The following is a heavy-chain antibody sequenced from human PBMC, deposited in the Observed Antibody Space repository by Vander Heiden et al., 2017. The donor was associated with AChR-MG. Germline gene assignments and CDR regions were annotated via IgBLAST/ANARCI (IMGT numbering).Heavy chain of an antibody. CDR3: TFFDY. CDR1: GFPSSNYG. CDR2: IWYDGSDK. Sequence: QVQLAESGGAVVQPGTSLRLSCAASGFPSSNYGLPWVRQAPGKGLEWVAVIWYDGSDKYYADSVKGRFTISRDNPKNTLYLQMNSLRAEDTAVYYCTFFDYWGQGTLVTVSS. V-gene: IGHV3-33*01. J-gene: IGHJ4*02.